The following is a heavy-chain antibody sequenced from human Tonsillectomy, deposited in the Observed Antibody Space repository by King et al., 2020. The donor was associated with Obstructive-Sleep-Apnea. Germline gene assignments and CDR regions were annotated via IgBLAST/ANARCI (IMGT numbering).Heavy chain of an antibody. D-gene: IGHD4-17*01. V-gene: IGHV4-30-2*01. CDR2: IYYSGNT. Sequence: LQLQESGSGLVKPSQTLSLTFAVSGGSIGSGGYSWSWIRQPPGTGLEWIGYIYYSGNTYYNPSLKSRVTISVDRSKNQFSLKLSSVTAADTAVYYCARGGDGDYHFDYWGQGTLVTVSS. CDR3: ARGGDGDYHFDY. CDR1: GGSIGSGGYS. J-gene: IGHJ4*02.